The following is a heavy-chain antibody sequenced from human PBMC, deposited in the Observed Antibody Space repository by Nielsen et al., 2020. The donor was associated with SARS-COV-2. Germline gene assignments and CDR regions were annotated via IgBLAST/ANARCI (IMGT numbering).Heavy chain of an antibody. V-gene: IGHV3-53*01. D-gene: IGHD6-13*01. J-gene: IGHJ4*02. Sequence: GESLKISCAASGFTVSSNYMSWVRQAPGKGLEWVSVIYSGGSTYYADSVKGRFTISRDNSKNTLYLQMNSLRADDTAVYHCARGLAAAVDYWGQGTLVTVSS. CDR3: ARGLAAAVDY. CDR1: GFTVSSNY. CDR2: IYSGGST.